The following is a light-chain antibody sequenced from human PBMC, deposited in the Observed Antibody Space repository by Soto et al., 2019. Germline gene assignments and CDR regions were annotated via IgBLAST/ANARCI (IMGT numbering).Light chain of an antibody. CDR1: RNDIGTYNL. Sequence: QSALTQPASVSESPGQSISISCGGGRNDIGTYNLVSWYQQHPGKAPKLIIYEGNKRPSGVSNRFSGSRSGNTASLTISGLQAEDEADYYCCSYTDSSLYVFGTGTKLTVL. V-gene: IGLV2-14*02. CDR2: EGN. CDR3: CSYTDSSLYV. J-gene: IGLJ1*01.